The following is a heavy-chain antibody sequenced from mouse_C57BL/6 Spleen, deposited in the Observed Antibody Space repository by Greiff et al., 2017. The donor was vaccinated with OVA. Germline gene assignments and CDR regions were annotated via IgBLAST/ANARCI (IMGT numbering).Heavy chain of an antibody. V-gene: IGHV1-80*01. Sequence: VKVVESGAELVKPGASVKISCKASGYAFSSYWMNWVKQRPGKGLEWIGQIYPGDGDTNYNGKFKGKATLTADKSSSTAYMQLSSLTSEDSAVYFCARSSYYYGSSYFDYWGQGTTLTVSS. J-gene: IGHJ2*01. CDR2: IYPGDGDT. D-gene: IGHD1-1*01. CDR3: ARSSYYYGSSYFDY. CDR1: GYAFSSYW.